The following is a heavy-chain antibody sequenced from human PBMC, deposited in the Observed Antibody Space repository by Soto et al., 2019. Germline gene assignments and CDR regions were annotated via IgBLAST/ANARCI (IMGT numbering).Heavy chain of an antibody. CDR2: IYYSGST. J-gene: IGHJ5*02. CDR3: ARSRGGSGSYNWFDP. V-gene: IGHV4-31*03. Sequence: SETLSLTCTVSGGSISSGGYYWSWIRQHPEKGLEWIGYIYYSGSTYYNPSLKSRVTISVDTSKNQFSLKLSSVTAADTAVYYCARSRGGSGSYNWFDPWGQGTMVTVSS. D-gene: IGHD3-10*01. CDR1: GGSISSGGYY.